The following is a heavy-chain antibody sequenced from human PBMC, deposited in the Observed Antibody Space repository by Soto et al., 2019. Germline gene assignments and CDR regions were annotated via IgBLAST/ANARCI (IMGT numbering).Heavy chain of an antibody. J-gene: IGHJ6*02. V-gene: IGHV4-31*03. CDR2: IYYRGST. D-gene: IGHD3-10*01. Sequence: QVQLQESGPGLVKPSQTLSLTCTVSGGSISSGGYYWSWIRQHPGKGLEWIGYIYYRGSTYYNPSLKSRVTISVDTSKNQFSLKLSSVTAADTAVYYCARDRQPAGSYYYYGMDVWGQGTTVTVSS. CDR3: ARDRQPAGSYYYYGMDV. CDR1: GGSISSGGYY.